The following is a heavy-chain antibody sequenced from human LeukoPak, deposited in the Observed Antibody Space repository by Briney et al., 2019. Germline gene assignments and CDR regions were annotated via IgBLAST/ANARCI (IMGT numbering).Heavy chain of an antibody. Sequence: PGGSLRLSCAASGFTFATYAMSWVRQPPGKGLEWVSSISGSADITYYADSVKGRFSISRDNSKNTLYLQMNSLRAEDTAVYYCASARGSNYGSLGDWGQGTLVTVSS. CDR2: ISGSADIT. J-gene: IGHJ4*02. D-gene: IGHD5-18*01. V-gene: IGHV3-23*01. CDR1: GFTFATYA. CDR3: ASARGSNYGSLGD.